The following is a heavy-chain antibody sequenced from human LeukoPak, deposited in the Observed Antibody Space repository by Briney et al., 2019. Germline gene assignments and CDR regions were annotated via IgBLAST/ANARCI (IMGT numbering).Heavy chain of an antibody. CDR3: ARENYYDSSGRSHFDY. D-gene: IGHD3-22*01. V-gene: IGHV3-30*01. CDR1: GFTFSSYA. Sequence: GGSLRLSCAASGFTFSSYAMHWVRQAPGKGLEWVAVISYDGSNKYYADSVKGRFTISRDNSKNTLYLQMNSLRAEDTAVYYCARENYYDSSGRSHFDYWGQGTLVTVSS. CDR2: ISYDGSNK. J-gene: IGHJ4*02.